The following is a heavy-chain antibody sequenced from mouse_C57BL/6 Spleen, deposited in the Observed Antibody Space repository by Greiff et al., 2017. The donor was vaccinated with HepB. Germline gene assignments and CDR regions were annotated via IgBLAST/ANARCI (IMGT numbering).Heavy chain of an antibody. V-gene: IGHV10-3*01. CDR2: IRSKSSNYAT. CDR1: GFTFNTYA. Sequence: EVQRVESGGGLVQPKGSLKLSCAASGFTFNTYAMHWVRQAPGKGLEWVARIRSKSSNYATYYADSVKDRFTISRDDSQSMLYLQMNNLKTEDTAMYYCVREGIYYGSSYWFAYWGQGTLVTVSA. J-gene: IGHJ3*01. D-gene: IGHD1-1*01. CDR3: VREGIYYGSSYWFAY.